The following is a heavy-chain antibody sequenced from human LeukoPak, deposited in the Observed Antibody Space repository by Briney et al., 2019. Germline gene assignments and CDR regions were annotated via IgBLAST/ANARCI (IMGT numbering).Heavy chain of an antibody. CDR2: ISGSGGST. CDR1: GFTFSSYW. D-gene: IGHD6-13*01. CDR3: AKVGYSSSWYRY. V-gene: IGHV3-23*01. Sequence: GGSLRLSCAASGFTFSSYWMSWVRQAPGKGLEWVSAISGSGGSTYYADSEKGRFTISRDNSKNTLYLQMNSLRAEDTAVYYCAKVGYSSSWYRYWGQGTLVTVSS. J-gene: IGHJ4*02.